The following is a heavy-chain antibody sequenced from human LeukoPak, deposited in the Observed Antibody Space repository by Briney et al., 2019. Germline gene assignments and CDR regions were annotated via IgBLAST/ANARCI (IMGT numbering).Heavy chain of an antibody. D-gene: IGHD3-3*01. V-gene: IGHV4-38-2*02. J-gene: IGHJ4*02. CDR1: GYSISSGYY. Sequence: SETLSLTCTVSGYSISSGYYWGWIRQPPGKGREWIGSIYHSGSTYYNPSLKSRVTTSVDTSKNQFSLKLSSVTAADTAVYYCASRSSAGPVLRFLEWLSHQYYFDYWGQGTLVTVSS. CDR3: ASRSSAGPVLRFLEWLSHQYYFDY. CDR2: IYHSGST.